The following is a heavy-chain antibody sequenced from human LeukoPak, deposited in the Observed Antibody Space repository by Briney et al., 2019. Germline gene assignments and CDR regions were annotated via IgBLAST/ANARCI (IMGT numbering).Heavy chain of an antibody. J-gene: IGHJ4*02. CDR2: IRYDGSNK. Sequence: PGGSLRLSCAAPGFTFSSYGMHWVRQAPGKGLEWVAFIRYDGSNKYYADSVKGRFTISRDNSKNTLYLQMNSLRAEDTAVYYCAKDRDYGDYLFDYWGQGTLVTVSS. CDR3: AKDRDYGDYLFDY. CDR1: GFTFSSYG. D-gene: IGHD4-17*01. V-gene: IGHV3-30*02.